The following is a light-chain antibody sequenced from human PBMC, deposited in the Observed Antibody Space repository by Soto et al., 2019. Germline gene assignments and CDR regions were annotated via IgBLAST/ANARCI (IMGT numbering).Light chain of an antibody. J-gene: IGKJ2*01. CDR1: RSISSSY. V-gene: IGKV3-20*01. Sequence: DILLTQSPGALSLSPGERATLSCRSSRSISSSYLAWYQQKPGQAPRLLIYGASSRATGIPDRFSGSGSGTDFTLTISRLEPEDFAVYYCQQYGSSLVYTFGQGTRLEIK. CDR3: QQYGSSLVYT. CDR2: GAS.